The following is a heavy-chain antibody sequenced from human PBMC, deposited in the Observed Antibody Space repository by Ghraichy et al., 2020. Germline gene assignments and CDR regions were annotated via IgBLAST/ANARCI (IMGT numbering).Heavy chain of an antibody. J-gene: IGHJ4*02. CDR2: IKDDGSEK. CDR1: GLTLSGFW. Sequence: GESLNISCAGSGLTLSGFWMNWVRQSPGNGLECVARIKDDGSEKYYVESVRGRFTISRDNSRNSLYLQMSSLRAEDTAVDYCAIGHYFDYARGQGTLVTV. V-gene: IGHV3-7*01. CDR3: AIGHYFDY.